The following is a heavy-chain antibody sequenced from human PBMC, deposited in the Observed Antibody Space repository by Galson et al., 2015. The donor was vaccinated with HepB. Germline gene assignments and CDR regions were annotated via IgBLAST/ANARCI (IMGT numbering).Heavy chain of an antibody. Sequence: SLRLSCAASGFSFSSYGMHWVRQAPGTGLEWVAPVSYDGINKSYSDSLKGRFTISRDNSKNTLYRQMNSPRVEDTAVYYCARGRNYYDSTGSYDHWGQGTLVTVSS. V-gene: IGHV3-30*03. CDR2: VSYDGINK. D-gene: IGHD3-22*01. CDR3: ARGRNYYDSTGSYDH. J-gene: IGHJ4*02. CDR1: GFSFSSYG.